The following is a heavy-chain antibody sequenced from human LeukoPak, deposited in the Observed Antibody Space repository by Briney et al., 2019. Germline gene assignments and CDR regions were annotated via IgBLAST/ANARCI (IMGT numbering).Heavy chain of an antibody. CDR2: IERKTDGGTT. CDR3: VSLSGSYYGAYNWFDP. Sequence: KTGGSLRLSCAASGFTFSNAWMNWVRQAPGKGLEWVGRIERKTDGGTTDYAAPVKGRFTISRDDSKNTLYLQMNSLKTEDTAVYYCVSLSGSYYGAYNWFDPWGQGTLVTVSS. V-gene: IGHV3-15*04. J-gene: IGHJ5*02. D-gene: IGHD1-26*01. CDR1: GFTFSNAW.